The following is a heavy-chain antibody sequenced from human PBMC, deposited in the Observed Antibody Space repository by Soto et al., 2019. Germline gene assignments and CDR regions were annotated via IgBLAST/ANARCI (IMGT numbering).Heavy chain of an antibody. CDR3: ARDKGFPGWVFDYFDSMDP. J-gene: IGHJ6*02. D-gene: IGHD2-15*01. CDR2: ISSSSSYI. CDR1: GFTFSSYS. Sequence: VPLVESGGGLVKPGGSLRLSCAASGFTFSSYSMNWVRQAPGKGLEWVSSISSSSSYIYYADSVKARFTISSDNANTFLDLQMNSWMAGVTSLSCCARDKGFPGWVFDYFDSMDPWFQVTT. V-gene: IGHV3-21*01.